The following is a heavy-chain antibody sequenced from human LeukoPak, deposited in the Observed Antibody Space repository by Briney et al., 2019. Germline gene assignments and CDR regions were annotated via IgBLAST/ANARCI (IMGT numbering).Heavy chain of an antibody. D-gene: IGHD2-2*01. CDR1: GFTFSSYA. CDR3: ARTLGYCSSTSCYGTALY. CDR2: ISGSGGST. Sequence: PGGSLRLSCAAPGFTFSSYAMSWVRQAPGKGLEWVSAISGSGGSTYYADSVKGRFAISRDNAKNSLYLQMNSLRAEDTAVYYCARTLGYCSSTSCYGTALYWGQGTLVTVSS. J-gene: IGHJ4*02. V-gene: IGHV3-23*01.